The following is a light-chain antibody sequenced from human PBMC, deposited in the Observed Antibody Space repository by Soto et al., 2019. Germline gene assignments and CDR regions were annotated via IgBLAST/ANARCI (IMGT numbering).Light chain of an antibody. CDR1: QSISSW. CDR2: KAS. Sequence: DIQMTQSPSTLSASVGDRVTITCRASQSISSWLAWYQQKPGKAPKLLIYKASSLESGVPSRFSGSGSGTEFPLTISSLQPDDFATYYCQQYNSPPRTFGQGTKVEIK. J-gene: IGKJ1*01. CDR3: QQYNSPPRT. V-gene: IGKV1-5*03.